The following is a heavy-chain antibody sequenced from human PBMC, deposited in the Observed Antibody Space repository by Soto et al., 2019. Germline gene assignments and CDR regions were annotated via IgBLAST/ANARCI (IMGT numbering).Heavy chain of an antibody. J-gene: IGHJ5*02. CDR3: VRTFLPAPRVVLRHSWFFP. CDR2: IYSSGRT. CDR1: GGSLSNYF. V-gene: IGHV4-59*01. Sequence: SETLSLTCSVSGGSLSNYFWSWIRQSPGKGLEWIGYIYSSGRTDYNPSLKSRATISIDTSKNQIALNLSSVTAADTAVYFCVRTFLPAPRVVLRHSWFFPWGPGTLVTVSS. D-gene: IGHD2-2*01.